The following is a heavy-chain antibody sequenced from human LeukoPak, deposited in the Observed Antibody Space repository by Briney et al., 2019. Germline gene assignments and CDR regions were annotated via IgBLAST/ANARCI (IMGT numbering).Heavy chain of an antibody. V-gene: IGHV3-49*04. CDR3: TRDSLEGEYYFDY. CDR2: IRSKAYGGTT. CDR1: GFTFSNAW. Sequence: GGSLRLSWAASGFTFSNAWMSWVRQAPGKGLEWVGFIRSKAYGGTTEYAASVKGRFTISRDDSKSIAYLQMNSLKTEDTAVYYCTRDSLEGEYYFDYWGQGTLVTVSS. J-gene: IGHJ4*02.